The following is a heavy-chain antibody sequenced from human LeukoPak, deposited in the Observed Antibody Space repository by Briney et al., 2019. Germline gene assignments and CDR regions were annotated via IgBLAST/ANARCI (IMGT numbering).Heavy chain of an antibody. CDR3: ARDLGYCSSTSCYTGGFDY. J-gene: IGHJ4*02. CDR2: LSFDGSVE. V-gene: IGHV3-30*04. Sequence: PGKALRLSCAASGFIFSNYAMHWVRQAPGKGLEWVATLSFDGSVEYYADSVKGRFTISRDNAKNSLYLQMNSLRAEDTAVYYCARDLGYCSSTSCYTGGFDYWGQGTLVTVSS. CDR1: GFIFSNYA. D-gene: IGHD2-2*02.